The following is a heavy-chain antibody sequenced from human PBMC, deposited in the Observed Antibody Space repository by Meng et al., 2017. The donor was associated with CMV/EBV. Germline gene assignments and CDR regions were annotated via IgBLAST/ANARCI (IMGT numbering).Heavy chain of an antibody. D-gene: IGHD5-18*01. CDR3: ARGRPPGYSYGGYFDY. J-gene: IGHJ4*02. Sequence: YGASFSDYYWSCSRQPPRKGLGWIGEINHSGSTNYTPSLKSRVTISVDTSKNQFSLKLSSVTAADTAVYYCARGRPPGYSYGGYFDYWGQGTLVTVSS. CDR2: INHSGST. CDR1: GASFSDYY. V-gene: IGHV4-34*01.